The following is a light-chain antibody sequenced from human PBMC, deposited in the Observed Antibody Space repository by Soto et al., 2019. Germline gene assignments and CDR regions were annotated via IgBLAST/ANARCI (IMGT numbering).Light chain of an antibody. J-gene: IGKJ1*01. Sequence: DIQMTQSPSTLSASVGDRVTITCRASKSISSWLAWYQQKPGKAPKLLIYKASSLESGVPLRFSGSGSGTEFTLTISSLQPDDFETYYCQQYNSYPWTFGKGTKVDIX. CDR2: KAS. CDR1: KSISSW. CDR3: QQYNSYPWT. V-gene: IGKV1-5*03.